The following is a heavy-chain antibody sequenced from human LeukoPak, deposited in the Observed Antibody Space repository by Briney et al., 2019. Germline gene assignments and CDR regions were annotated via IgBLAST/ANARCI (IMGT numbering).Heavy chain of an antibody. CDR2: ISGSGGST. Sequence: GGSLRLSCAASGFTFSSYAMSWVRQAPGKGLGWVSAISGSGGSTYYADSVKGRFTISRDNSKNTLYLQMNSLRAEDTAVYYCAKDQGVEMATIFYYYYGMDVWGQGTTVTVSS. J-gene: IGHJ6*02. V-gene: IGHV3-23*01. CDR1: GFTFSSYA. CDR3: AKDQGVEMATIFYYYYGMDV. D-gene: IGHD5-24*01.